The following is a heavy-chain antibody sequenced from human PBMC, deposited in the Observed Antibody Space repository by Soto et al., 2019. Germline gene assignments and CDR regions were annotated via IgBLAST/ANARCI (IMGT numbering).Heavy chain of an antibody. CDR1: GGSISSYY. V-gene: IGHV4-59*01. CDR2: IYYSGST. D-gene: IGHD3-3*01. J-gene: IGHJ6*02. Sequence: QVQLQESGPGLVKPSETLSLTCTVSGGSISSYYWSWIRQPPGKGLEWIGYIYYSGSTNYNPSLKSRVTISVDTYKNQFSLKLSSVTAADTAVYYCAREGGLRFLNRPPYYYGMDVWGQGTTVTVSS. CDR3: AREGGLRFLNRPPYYYGMDV.